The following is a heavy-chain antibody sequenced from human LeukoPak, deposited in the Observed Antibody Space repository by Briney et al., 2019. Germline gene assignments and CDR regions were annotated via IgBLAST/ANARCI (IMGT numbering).Heavy chain of an antibody. CDR3: AKDQVNYDFWSGYYGNPNAFDI. CDR1: GFRFSSYA. Sequence: PGGSLRLSCAASGFRFSSYAMSWVRQAPGKGLEWVSGISGSGTNTYYADSVKGRFTISRDNSKNTLYLQMNSLRAEDTAVYYCAKDQVNYDFWSGYYGNPNAFDIWGQGTMVTVSS. V-gene: IGHV3-23*01. D-gene: IGHD3-3*01. CDR2: ISGSGTNT. J-gene: IGHJ3*02.